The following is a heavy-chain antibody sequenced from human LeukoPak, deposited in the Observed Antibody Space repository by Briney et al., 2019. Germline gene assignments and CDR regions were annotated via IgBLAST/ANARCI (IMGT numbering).Heavy chain of an antibody. J-gene: IGHJ4*02. D-gene: IGHD3-22*01. CDR2: ISYDGSNK. CDR3: AKDYYDSGY. CDR1: GFTFSSYG. Sequence: GGSLRLSCAASGFTFSSYGMHWVRQAPGKGLEWVAVISYDGSNKYYADSVKGRFTISRDNSKNTLYLQMNSLRAEDTAVYYCAKDYYDSGYWGQGTLVTVSS. V-gene: IGHV3-30*18.